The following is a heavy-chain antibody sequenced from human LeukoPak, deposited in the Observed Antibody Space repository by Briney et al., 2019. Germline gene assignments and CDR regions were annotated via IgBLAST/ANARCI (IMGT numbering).Heavy chain of an antibody. D-gene: IGHD3-9*01. CDR2: MNPNSGNT. CDR1: GYTFTSYD. Sequence: ASVKVSCKASGYTFTSYDINWVRQATGQGLEWMGWMNPNSGNTGYAQKFQGRVTMTRNTSISTAYMELSSLRSEDTAVYYRARARDGDILTGYLYYYYYGMDVWGQGTTVTVSS. CDR3: ARARDGDILTGYLYYYYYGMDV. V-gene: IGHV1-8*01. J-gene: IGHJ6*02.